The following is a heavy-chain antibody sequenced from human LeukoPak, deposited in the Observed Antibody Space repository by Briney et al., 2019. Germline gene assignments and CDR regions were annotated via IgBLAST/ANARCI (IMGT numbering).Heavy chain of an antibody. J-gene: IGHJ4*02. D-gene: IGHD4-11*01. CDR1: GFTFSSYS. CDR2: ISSSSSYI. CDR3: ARYPTVTTFGY. Sequence: GGSLRLSCAASGFTFSSYSMNWVRQAPGKGLEWVSSISSSSSYIYYADSVKGRFTVSRDNAKNSLYLQMNSLRAEGTAVYYCARYPTVTTFGYWGQGTLVTVSS. V-gene: IGHV3-21*01.